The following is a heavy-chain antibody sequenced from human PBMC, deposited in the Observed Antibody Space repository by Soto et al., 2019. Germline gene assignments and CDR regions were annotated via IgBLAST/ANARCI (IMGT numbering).Heavy chain of an antibody. Sequence: GGSLRLSCAASGFTFTSYGMHWVRQAPGKGLEWMALILHDGSAEYYADSVKGRFTISRDNSKNTLYLQMNSLRAEDTAVYYCARSRDGYSFYFYYGMDGWAKGPRSPS. J-gene: IGHJ6*02. V-gene: IGHV3-30*03. D-gene: IGHD4-4*01. CDR2: ILHDGSAE. CDR3: ARSRDGYSFYFYYGMDG. CDR1: GFTFTSYG.